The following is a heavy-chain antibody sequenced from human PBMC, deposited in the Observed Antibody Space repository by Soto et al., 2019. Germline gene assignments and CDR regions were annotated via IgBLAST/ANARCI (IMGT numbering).Heavy chain of an antibody. D-gene: IGHD1-1*01. J-gene: IGHJ6*02. V-gene: IGHV4-34*01. Sequence: SETLSLTCAVSGGSLSDYYWPWIRQSPGKGLEWIGEIHPSGSTYYNPSLRSRVTISVDTSKNQFSLKLTSLTAADTAIYYCARGRDEYKLGNVWGHGTTVTV. CDR3: ARGRDEYKLGNV. CDR1: GGSLSDYY. CDR2: IHPSGST.